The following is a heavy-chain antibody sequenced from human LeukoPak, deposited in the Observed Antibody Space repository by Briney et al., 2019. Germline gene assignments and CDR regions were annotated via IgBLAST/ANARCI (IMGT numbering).Heavy chain of an antibody. CDR2: IYTSGST. CDR1: GGSISSYY. CDR3: ARVLDYYYYMDV. Sequence: SETLSLTCTVSGGSISSYYWSWIRQPAGKGLEWIGRIYTSGSTNYNPSLKSRVIISIDTSKNQFSLKLSSVTAADTAVYYCARVLDYYYYMDVWGKGTTVTVSS. V-gene: IGHV4-4*07. J-gene: IGHJ6*03.